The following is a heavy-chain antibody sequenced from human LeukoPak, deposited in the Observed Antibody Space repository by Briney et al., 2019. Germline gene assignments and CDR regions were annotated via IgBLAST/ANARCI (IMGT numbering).Heavy chain of an antibody. J-gene: IGHJ5*02. D-gene: IGHD6-6*01. Sequence: GASVKVSCKASGYTFTSYGISWVRQAPGQGLEWMGWISGYNGNTIYAQKLQGRVTMTRDTTTSTVYMELSSLTSEDTAVYYCARDSDSSSLADPWGQGTLVTVS. CDR2: ISGYNGNT. V-gene: IGHV1-18*01. CDR1: GYTFTSYG. CDR3: ARDSDSSSLADP.